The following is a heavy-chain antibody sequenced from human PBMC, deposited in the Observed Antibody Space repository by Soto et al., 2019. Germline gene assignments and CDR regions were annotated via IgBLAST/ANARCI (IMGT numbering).Heavy chain of an antibody. CDR1: GFTFSSYA. CDR3: AKEMAAGGHYYYYYGMDV. V-gene: IGHV3-23*01. CDR2: IGGSGGST. Sequence: EVQLLESGGGLVQRGGSLRLSCAASGFTFSSYAMSWVRQAPGKGLEWVSAIGGSGGSTYHADSVKGRFTISRVNSKNTLYLQMNSLRAEDTAVYYCAKEMAAGGHYYYYYGMDVWGQGTTVTVSS. D-gene: IGHD6-13*01. J-gene: IGHJ6*02.